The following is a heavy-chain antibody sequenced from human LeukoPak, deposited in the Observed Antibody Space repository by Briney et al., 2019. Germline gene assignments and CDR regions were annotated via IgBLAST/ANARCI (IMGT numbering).Heavy chain of an antibody. CDR3: AKRSRGYYDY. CDR2: ISSTSRTI. V-gene: IGHV3-48*01. J-gene: IGHJ4*02. CDR1: GFYFNIYS. D-gene: IGHD2-21*01. Sequence: GGSLRLSCAASGFYFNIYSMRWVRQAPGKGLEWVSYISSTSRTIYYADSVKGRFTISRDNSKNTVYLQMNSLRVEDTGVYYCAKRSRGYYDYWGQGTLVTVSS.